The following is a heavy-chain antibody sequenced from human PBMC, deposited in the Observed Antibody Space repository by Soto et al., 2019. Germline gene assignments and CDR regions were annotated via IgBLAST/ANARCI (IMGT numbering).Heavy chain of an antibody. CDR3: AREGISGDSSGYYTPSSYYYGMDV. V-gene: IGHV3-33*01. CDR2: IWYDGSNK. Sequence: QVQLVESGGGVVQPGRSLRLSCAASGFTFSSYGMHWVRQAPGKGLEWVAVIWYDGSNKYYADSVKGRFTISRDNSKNTLYLQMNSLRAEDTAVYYCAREGISGDSSGYYTPSSYYYGMDVWGQGTTVTVSS. CDR1: GFTFSSYG. J-gene: IGHJ6*02. D-gene: IGHD3-22*01.